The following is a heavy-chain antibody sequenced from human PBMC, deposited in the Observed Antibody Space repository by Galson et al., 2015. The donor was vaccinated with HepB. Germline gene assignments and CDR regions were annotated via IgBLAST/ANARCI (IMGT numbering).Heavy chain of an antibody. CDR2: ISGSGGTT. V-gene: IGHV3-23*01. Sequence: SLRLSCAASGFIFSNYAVSWVRQAPGKGLEWVSGISGSGGTTYYADSVKGRFTISRDNSKNTLYLQMNTLRAEDTAVYYCAKGGGSWHWYFDLWGRGTLVTVSS. D-gene: IGHD6-13*01. CDR3: AKGGGSWHWYFDL. J-gene: IGHJ2*01. CDR1: GFIFSNYA.